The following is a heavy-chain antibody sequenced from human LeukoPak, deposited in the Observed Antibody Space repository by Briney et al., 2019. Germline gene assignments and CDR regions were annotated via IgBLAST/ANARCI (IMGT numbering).Heavy chain of an antibody. D-gene: IGHD2-15*01. CDR2: IIPILGIA. CDR1: GGTFSSYA. CDR3: AREAVVVVAATSEPYYYYGMDV. V-gene: IGHV1-69*04. Sequence: GSSVKVSCKASGGTFSSYAISWVRQAPGQGLEWMGRIIPILGIANYAQKFQGRVTITADKSTSTAYMELSSLRSEDTAVYYCAREAVVVVAATSEPYYYYGMDVWGQGTTVTVSS. J-gene: IGHJ6*02.